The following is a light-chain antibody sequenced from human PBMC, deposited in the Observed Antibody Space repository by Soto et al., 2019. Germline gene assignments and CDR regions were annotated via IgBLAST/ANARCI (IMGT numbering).Light chain of an antibody. Sequence: EVTLTQSPATLYLSPGERATLSCRASQSVASFLTWYQQKPGQAPRVVIYDASTRAPGIPARFSGSGSGTDFSLTISSLQPEDIATYYCQQFENLPLTFGGGTKLEI. CDR3: QQFENLPLT. J-gene: IGKJ4*01. CDR1: QSVASF. CDR2: DAS. V-gene: IGKV3-11*01.